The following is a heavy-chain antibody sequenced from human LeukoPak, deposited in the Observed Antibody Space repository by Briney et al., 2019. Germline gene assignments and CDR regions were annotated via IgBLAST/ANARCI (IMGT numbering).Heavy chain of an antibody. CDR2: ISYDGSNK. CDR1: GFTFSSYA. D-gene: IGHD2-15*01. Sequence: GSLRLSCAASGFTFSSYAMHWVRQAPGKGLEWVAVISYDGSNKYYADSVKGRFTISRDNSKNTLYLQMNSLRAEDTAVYYCARRQWGVAATPSRLSNWFDPWGQGTLVTVS. CDR3: ARRQWGVAATPSRLSNWFDP. J-gene: IGHJ5*02. V-gene: IGHV3-30-3*01.